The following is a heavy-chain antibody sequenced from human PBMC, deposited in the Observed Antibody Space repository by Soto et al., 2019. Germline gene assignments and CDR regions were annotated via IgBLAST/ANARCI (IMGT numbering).Heavy chain of an antibody. Sequence: GWSLRLSCAASGFTFSGSAMHWVRQASGKGLEWVGRIRSKANSYATAYAASVKGRFTISRDDSKNTAYLQMNSLKTEDTAVYYCTLDILTGYYIEYYFVYWGQG. J-gene: IGHJ4*02. CDR2: IRSKANSYAT. CDR1: GFTFSGSA. V-gene: IGHV3-73*01. CDR3: TLDILTGYYIEYYFVY. D-gene: IGHD3-9*01.